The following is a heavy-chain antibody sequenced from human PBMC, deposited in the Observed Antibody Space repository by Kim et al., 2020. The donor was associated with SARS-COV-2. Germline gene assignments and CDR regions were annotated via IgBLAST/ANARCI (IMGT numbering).Heavy chain of an antibody. CDR2: ISYDGSNK. Sequence: GGSLRLSCAASGFTFSSYGMHWVRQAPGKGLEWVAVISYDGSNKYYADSVKGRFTISRDNSKNTLYLQMNSLRAEDTAVYYCAKGTGITGTTSGAFDIWG. V-gene: IGHV3-30*18. D-gene: IGHD1-20*01. J-gene: IGHJ3*02. CDR3: AKGTGITGTTSGAFDI. CDR1: GFTFSSYG.